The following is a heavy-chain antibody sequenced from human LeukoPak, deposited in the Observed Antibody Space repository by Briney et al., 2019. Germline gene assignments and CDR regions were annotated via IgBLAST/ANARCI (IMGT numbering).Heavy chain of an antibody. Sequence: ASVKVSCKASGYTFTSYSMHWVRQAPGQRPEWMGWINGGNGNTKYSQKFQGRVTITRDTSASTAYMELRSLRSDDTAVYYCARDVLRHDILTGYSPYNWFDPWGQGTLVTVSS. CDR1: GYTFTSYS. CDR2: INGGNGNT. CDR3: ARDVLRHDILTGYSPYNWFDP. D-gene: IGHD3-9*01. J-gene: IGHJ5*02. V-gene: IGHV1-3*01.